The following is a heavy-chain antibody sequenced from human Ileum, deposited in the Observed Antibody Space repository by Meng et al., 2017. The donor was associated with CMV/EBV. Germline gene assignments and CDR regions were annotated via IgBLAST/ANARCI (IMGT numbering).Heavy chain of an antibody. CDR3: ARHRYYYDSSGYYYFDY. J-gene: IGHJ4*02. V-gene: IGHV5-51*01. CDR1: YSFTSYW. D-gene: IGHD3-22*01. Sequence: YSFTSYWIGWVRQVPGKGLEWKGIIYPGGSDTRYSPSFQGQVTISADKSISTAYLQWSSLKASDTAMYYCARHRYYYDSSGYYYFDYWGQGTLVTVSS. CDR2: IYPGGSDT.